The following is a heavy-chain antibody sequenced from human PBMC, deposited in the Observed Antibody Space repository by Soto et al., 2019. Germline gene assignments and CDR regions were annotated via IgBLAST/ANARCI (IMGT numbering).Heavy chain of an antibody. CDR1: GGSISSSSYY. D-gene: IGHD3-9*01. Sequence: PSETLSLTCTVSGGSISSSSYYWGWIRQPPGKGLEWIGSIYYSGSTYYNPSLKSRLTISVDTSKSQFSLKLSSVTAADTAVYYWATFLGTGYSHFDSWGQETLVTVSS. CDR2: IYYSGST. J-gene: IGHJ4*02. V-gene: IGHV4-39*01. CDR3: ATFLGTGYSHFDS.